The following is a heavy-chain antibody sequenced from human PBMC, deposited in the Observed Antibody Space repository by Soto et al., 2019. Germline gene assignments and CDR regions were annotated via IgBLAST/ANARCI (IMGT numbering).Heavy chain of an antibody. Sequence: QVQLQQSGPGLVKPSQTLSLTCTVSGGSISSDYYHWTWIRQSPERGLEWIESIHHSGSILYNPSLKSRVTTAVDTPKTQFSLQLSSVTAADTAVDFCGRGDYGGDTLDVWGQGTTVTVSS. V-gene: IGHV4-30-4*08. CDR3: GRGDYGGDTLDV. D-gene: IGHD4-17*01. CDR1: GGSISSDYYH. J-gene: IGHJ6*02. CDR2: IHHSGSI.